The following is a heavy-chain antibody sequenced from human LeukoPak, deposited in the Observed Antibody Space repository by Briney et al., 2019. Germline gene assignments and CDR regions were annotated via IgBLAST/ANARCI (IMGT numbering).Heavy chain of an antibody. D-gene: IGHD6-13*01. J-gene: IGHJ4*02. Sequence: SETLSLTCTVSGGSIYSNYWSWIRQPAGKGLEWIGGVYSTGSTNYNPSPKGRVTMSVDTSKKQFSLRLNSVTAADTALYYCAKDDSSWPFFNYWGLGTLVTVSS. CDR1: GGSIYSNY. CDR3: AKDDSSWPFFNY. V-gene: IGHV4-4*07. CDR2: VYSTGST.